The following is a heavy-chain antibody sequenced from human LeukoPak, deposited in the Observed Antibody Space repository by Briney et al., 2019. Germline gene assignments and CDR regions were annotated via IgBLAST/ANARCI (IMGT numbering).Heavy chain of an antibody. CDR2: IRYDGSNK. CDR3: AKDFYYGSGARSWLIYYFDY. D-gene: IGHD3-10*01. J-gene: IGHJ4*02. V-gene: IGHV3-30*02. CDR1: GFTFSSYG. Sequence: GGSLRLSCAASGFTFSSYGMHWVRQAPGKGLEWVAFIRYDGSNKYYADSVKGRFIISRDNSKNTLYLQMNSLRVEDTAVYYCAKDFYYGSGARSWLIYYFDYWGQGTLVTVSS.